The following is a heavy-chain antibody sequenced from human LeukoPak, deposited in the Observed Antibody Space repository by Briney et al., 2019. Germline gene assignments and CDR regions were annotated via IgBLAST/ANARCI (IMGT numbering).Heavy chain of an antibody. V-gene: IGHV3-7*01. Sequence: GGSLRLSCAASEFTFSTYWMSWVRQAPGKGLEWVADIKQDGSEKYYVHSVKGRFTISRQNAKNSLFLQMNSLRAEDTAVYYCARGHTAVTRHFDFWGQGTLVTVSS. J-gene: IGHJ4*02. CDR2: IKQDGSEK. CDR1: EFTFSTYW. D-gene: IGHD4-17*01. CDR3: ARGHTAVTRHFDF.